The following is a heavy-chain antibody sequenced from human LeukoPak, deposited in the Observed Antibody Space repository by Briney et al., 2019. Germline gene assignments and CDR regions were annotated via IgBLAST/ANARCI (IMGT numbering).Heavy chain of an antibody. J-gene: IGHJ6*02. Sequence: GGSLRLSCEVSGFAFRLYAMSWVRQAPGKGLEWVSFVSASGDATYYADSVRGRFTISRDNSKNTLYLQMNSLRAEDTALYYCARDEYGMDVWGQGTTVTVSS. CDR3: ARDEYGMDV. CDR2: VSASGDAT. CDR1: GFAFRLYA. V-gene: IGHV3-23*01.